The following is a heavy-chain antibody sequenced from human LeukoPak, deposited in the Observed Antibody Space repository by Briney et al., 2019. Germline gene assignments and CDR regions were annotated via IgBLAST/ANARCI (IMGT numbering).Heavy chain of an antibody. D-gene: IGHD2-2*01. Sequence: ASVKVSCKASGGTFSSYAISLVRQAPGQGLEWMGGIIPIFGTANYAQKFQGRVTITADKSTSTAYMELSSLRSEDTAVYYCARAPRYCSSTSCSLTLDPWGQGTLVTVSS. CDR3: ARAPRYCSSTSCSLTLDP. J-gene: IGHJ5*02. CDR2: IIPIFGTA. CDR1: GGTFSSYA. V-gene: IGHV1-69*06.